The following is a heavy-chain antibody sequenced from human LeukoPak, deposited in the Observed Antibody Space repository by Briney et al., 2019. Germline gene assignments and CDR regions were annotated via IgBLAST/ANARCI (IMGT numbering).Heavy chain of an antibody. CDR3: ARGNSYGYIDY. J-gene: IGHJ4*02. CDR1: GYTFTSYG. V-gene: IGHV1-18*01. CDR2: ISAYNGDT. D-gene: IGHD5-18*01. Sequence: ASVKVSCXASGYTFTSYGISWVRQAPGQGLAWMGWISAYNGDTNYAQKLQGRVTMTTDTSTSTAYMELRSLRFDDTAVYYCARGNSYGYIDYWGQGTLVTVSS.